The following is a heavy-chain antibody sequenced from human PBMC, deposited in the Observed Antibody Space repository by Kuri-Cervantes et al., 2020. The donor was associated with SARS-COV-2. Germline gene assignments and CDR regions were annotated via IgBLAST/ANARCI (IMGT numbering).Heavy chain of an antibody. V-gene: IGHV3-30*04. CDR3: ARGGSSGWSQLEY. CDR1: GFTFSSYA. Sequence: GESLKISCAASGFTFSSYAMHWVRQAPGKGLEWVAVISYDGSNKYYADSVKGRFTISRDNSKNTLYLRMNSLRAEDTAVYYCARGGSSGWSQLEYWGQGTLVTVSS. D-gene: IGHD6-19*01. CDR2: ISYDGSNK. J-gene: IGHJ4*02.